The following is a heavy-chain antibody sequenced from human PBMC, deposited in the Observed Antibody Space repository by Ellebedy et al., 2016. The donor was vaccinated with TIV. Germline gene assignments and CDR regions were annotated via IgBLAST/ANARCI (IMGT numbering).Heavy chain of an antibody. CDR3: AAGRYCSGGSCPTEGFDP. CDR2: FDPEDGET. J-gene: IGHJ5*02. Sequence: ASVKVSCKASGYTFTGYYMHWVRQAPGKGLEWMGGFDPEDGETIYAQKFQGRVTMTEDTSTDTAYMELSSLRSEDTAVYYCAAGRYCSGGSCPTEGFDPWGQGTLVTVSS. CDR1: GYTFTGYY. D-gene: IGHD2-15*01. V-gene: IGHV1-24*01.